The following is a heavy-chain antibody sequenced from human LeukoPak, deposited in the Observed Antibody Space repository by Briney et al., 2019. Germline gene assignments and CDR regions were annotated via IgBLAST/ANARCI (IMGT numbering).Heavy chain of an antibody. V-gene: IGHV4-39*02. CDR3: AREYFSSPDF. J-gene: IGHJ4*02. D-gene: IGHD6-6*01. CDR2: VYYSGST. CDR1: GGSISSRSYY. Sequence: SETLSLTCTVSGGSISSRSYYWGWIRQPPGKGLEWIGSVYYSGSTFYNPSLKSRVTISVDTSKNQFSLKLSSVSAADTAVYYCAREYFSSPDFGGQGTLVTVSS.